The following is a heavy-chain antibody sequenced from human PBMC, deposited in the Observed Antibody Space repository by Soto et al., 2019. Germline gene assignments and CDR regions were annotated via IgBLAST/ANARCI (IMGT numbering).Heavy chain of an antibody. J-gene: IGHJ6*02. Sequence: PGGSLRLSCAASGFTFSSYSMNWVRQAPGKGLEWVSSISSSSSYIYYADSVKGRFTISRDNAKNSLYLQMNSLRAEDTAVYYCARAYSSSWREDYYYYGMDVWGQGTTVTVSS. CDR2: ISSSSSYI. CDR1: GFTFSSYS. V-gene: IGHV3-21*01. D-gene: IGHD6-13*01. CDR3: ARAYSSSWREDYYYYGMDV.